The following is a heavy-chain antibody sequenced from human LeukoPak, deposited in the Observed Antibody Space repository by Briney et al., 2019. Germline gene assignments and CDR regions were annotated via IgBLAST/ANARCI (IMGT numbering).Heavy chain of an antibody. Sequence: PGGSLRLSCAASGFTFDDYAMHWVRLAPGKGLEWVSGISWNSGSIDYSDSVKGRFTISRDNAKDSLHLQMNSLRTEDMALYFCARANYPNGRVYDAFDIWGQGTMVTVSS. J-gene: IGHJ3*02. CDR1: GFTFDDYA. CDR2: ISWNSGSI. V-gene: IGHV3-9*03. CDR3: ARANYPNGRVYDAFDI. D-gene: IGHD3-10*02.